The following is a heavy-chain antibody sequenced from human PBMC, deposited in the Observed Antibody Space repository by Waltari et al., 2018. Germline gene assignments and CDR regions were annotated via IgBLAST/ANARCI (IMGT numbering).Heavy chain of an antibody. J-gene: IGHJ4*02. CDR3: AREGRPTTVVTPGGSF. V-gene: IGHV1-46*01. D-gene: IGHD3-16*01. Sequence: QVQLVQSGAEVKKPGASVKVSCKASGYTFTSYHMHWVGQAPGQGLEWMGIINPSGGSTSYAQKFQGRVTMTRDTSTSTVYMELSSLRSEDTAVYYCAREGRPTTVVTPGGSFWGQGTLVTVSS. CDR1: GYTFTSYH. CDR2: INPSGGST.